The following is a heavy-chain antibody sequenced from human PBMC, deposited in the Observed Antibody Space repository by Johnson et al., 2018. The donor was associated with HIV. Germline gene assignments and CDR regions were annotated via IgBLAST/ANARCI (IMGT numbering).Heavy chain of an antibody. CDR2: ISYDGSNK. J-gene: IGHJ3*02. CDR1: GFTFSSYA. V-gene: IGHV3-30-3*01. D-gene: IGHD3-9*01. Sequence: QVQLVESGGGVVQPGRSLRLSCAASGFTFSSYAMHWVRQAPGKGLEWVAGISYDGSNKYYADSVKGRLSISRDNSKNTLYLQMNSLRVEDTAVYYCASEIVYDILTGDFDIWGQGTMVTVSS. CDR3: ASEIVYDILTGDFDI.